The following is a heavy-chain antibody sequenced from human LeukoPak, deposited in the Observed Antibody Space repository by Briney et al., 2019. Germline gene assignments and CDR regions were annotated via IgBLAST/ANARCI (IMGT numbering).Heavy chain of an antibody. V-gene: IGHV3-9*01. Sequence: PGGSLRLSCVASGFTFDDYAMHWVRQAPGKGLEWVSGISWNSGSIGYADSAKGRFTISRDNAKNSLYLQMNSLRAEDTALYYCAKDIRYRFGELFSFFDYWGQGTLVTVSS. CDR2: ISWNSGSI. J-gene: IGHJ4*02. D-gene: IGHD3-10*01. CDR1: GFTFDDYA. CDR3: AKDIRYRFGELFSFFDY.